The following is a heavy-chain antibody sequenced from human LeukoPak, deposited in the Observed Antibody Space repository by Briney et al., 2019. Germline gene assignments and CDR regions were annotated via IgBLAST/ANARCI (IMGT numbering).Heavy chain of an antibody. D-gene: IGHD3-22*01. Sequence: SETLSLTCNVSGFSLTIGYFWGWIRQPPGKGLEWIGSIFHSGSTYFNPSLKSRVTISVDTSKNQFSLKLSSVTAADTAVYYCARVPIINYYDTSGYFYWGQGTLVTVSS. CDR2: IFHSGST. CDR1: GFSLTIGYF. CDR3: ARVPIINYYDTSGYFY. J-gene: IGHJ4*02. V-gene: IGHV4-38-2*02.